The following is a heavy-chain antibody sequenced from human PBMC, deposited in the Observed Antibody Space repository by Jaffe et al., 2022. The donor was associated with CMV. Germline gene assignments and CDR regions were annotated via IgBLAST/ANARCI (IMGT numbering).Heavy chain of an antibody. Sequence: QVQLVQSGAEVKKPGASVKVSCKASGYTFTSYYMHWVRQAPGQGLEWMGIINPSGGSTSYAQKFQGRVTMTRDTSTSTVYMELSSLRSEDTAVYYCARDRVGGATLYAPFDYWGQGTLVTVSS. CDR1: GYTFTSYY. D-gene: IGHD1-26*01. CDR3: ARDRVGGATLYAPFDY. V-gene: IGHV1-46*01. J-gene: IGHJ4*02. CDR2: INPSGGST.